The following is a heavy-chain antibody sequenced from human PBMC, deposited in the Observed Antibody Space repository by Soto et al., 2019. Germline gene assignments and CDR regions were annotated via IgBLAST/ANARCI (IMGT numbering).Heavy chain of an antibody. Sequence: PGGSLRLSCAASGFTFSSYSMNWVRQAPGKGLEWVSSISSSSSYIYYADSVKGRFTISRDNAKNSLYLQMNSLRAEDTAVYYCARDRRYSSSWAYYYYGMDVWGPGTTVTVYS. CDR3: ARDRRYSSSWAYYYYGMDV. CDR1: GFTFSSYS. J-gene: IGHJ6*02. CDR2: ISSSSSYI. V-gene: IGHV3-21*01. D-gene: IGHD6-13*01.